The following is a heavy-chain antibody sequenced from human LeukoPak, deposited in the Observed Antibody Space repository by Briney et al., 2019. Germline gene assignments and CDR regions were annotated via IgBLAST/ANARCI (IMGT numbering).Heavy chain of an antibody. CDR2: INSDGSST. CDR1: GFTFSSYW. D-gene: IGHD1-14*01. Sequence: GGSLRLSCAASGFTFSSYWMHWVRQAPGKGLVWVSRINSDGSSTSYADSVKGRFTISRDNAKNTLYLQMNSLRAEDTAVYYCARDRITRAYYYYGMDVWGQGTTVTVSS. CDR3: ARDRITRAYYYYGMDV. J-gene: IGHJ6*02. V-gene: IGHV3-74*01.